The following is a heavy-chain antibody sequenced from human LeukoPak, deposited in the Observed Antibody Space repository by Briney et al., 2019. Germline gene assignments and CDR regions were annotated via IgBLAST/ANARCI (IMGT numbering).Heavy chain of an antibody. V-gene: IGHV3-30*15. Sequence: GRSLRLSCAASGFTLTYYAMHWVRQAPGKGLEWVAVTSYDGNKKYYADSVKGRFTISRDSSKNTLYLQMSSLRAEDTAVYYCARAVPAAITRYYYYYMDVWGKGTTVTVSS. CDR1: GFTLTYYA. J-gene: IGHJ6*03. CDR2: TSYDGNKK. D-gene: IGHD2-2*02. CDR3: ARAVPAAITRYYYYYMDV.